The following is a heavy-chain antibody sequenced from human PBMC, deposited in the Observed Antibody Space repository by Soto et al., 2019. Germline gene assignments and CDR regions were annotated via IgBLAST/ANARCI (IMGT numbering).Heavy chain of an antibody. CDR1: GYTFTSYG. J-gene: IGHJ5*02. CDR3: ARNSRGPFDP. Sequence: AASVKVSCKASGYTFTSYGISWVRQAPGQGLEWMGWISAYNGNTNYAQKLQGRVTMATDTSTSTAYMELRSLRSDDTAVNYYARNSRGPFDPWGQGTLVTVSS. CDR2: ISAYNGNT. D-gene: IGHD1-26*01. V-gene: IGHV1-18*04.